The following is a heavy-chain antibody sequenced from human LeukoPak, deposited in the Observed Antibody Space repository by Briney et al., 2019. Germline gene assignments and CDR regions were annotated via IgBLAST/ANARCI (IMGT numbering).Heavy chain of an antibody. CDR1: GGSISRGAFF. D-gene: IGHD3-22*01. J-gene: IGHJ3*01. V-gene: IGHV4-31*11. CDR2: IYYGGST. Sequence: SETLSLTCAVSGGSISRGAFFWSWLRQHPGKGLEWIGYIYYGGSTYYNPSLQSRLTLSVDSSKNQFSLNLSSVTAADTAVYYCASSIVGGPLGHDAFDVWGQGTMVTVSS. CDR3: ASSIVGGPLGHDAFDV.